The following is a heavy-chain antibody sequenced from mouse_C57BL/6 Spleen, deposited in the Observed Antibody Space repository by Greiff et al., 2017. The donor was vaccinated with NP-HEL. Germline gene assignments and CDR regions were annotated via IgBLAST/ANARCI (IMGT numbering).Heavy chain of an antibody. V-gene: IGHV1-64*01. D-gene: IGHD1-1*01. J-gene: IGHJ2*01. CDR3: ARDYYGSSYDY. CDR2: IHPNSGST. Sequence: QVQLQQPGAELVKPGASVKLSCKASGYTFTSYWMHWVKQRPGQGLEWIGMIHPNSGSTNYNEKFKSKATLTVDKSSSTAYMQLSSLTSEASAVYYCARDYYGSSYDYWGQGTTLTVSS. CDR1: GYTFTSYW.